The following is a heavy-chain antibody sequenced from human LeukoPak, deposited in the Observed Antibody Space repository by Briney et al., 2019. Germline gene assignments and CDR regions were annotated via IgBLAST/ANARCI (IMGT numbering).Heavy chain of an antibody. D-gene: IGHD2-8*01. CDR3: ARHVRVFDY. CDR1: GGSFSGYH. V-gene: IGHV4-34*01. CDR2: INHSGST. Sequence: KPSETLSLTCAVYGGSFSGYHWSWIRQPPGKGLEWIGEINHSGSTNYNPSLKSRVTISVDTSKNQFSLKLSSVTAADTAVYYCARHVRVFDYWGQGTLVTVSS. J-gene: IGHJ4*02.